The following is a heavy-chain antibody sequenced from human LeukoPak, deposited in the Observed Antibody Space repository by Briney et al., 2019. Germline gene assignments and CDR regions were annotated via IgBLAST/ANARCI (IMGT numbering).Heavy chain of an antibody. CDR1: GFTFSSYG. V-gene: IGHV3-30*02. D-gene: IGHD6-13*01. J-gene: IGHJ5*02. CDR3: AKDRTPGIAAARNWFDP. CDR2: IRYDGSNK. Sequence: QPGGSLRLSCASSGFTFSSYGMHWVRQAPGKGLEWVAFIRYDGSNKYYADSVKGRFTISRDNSKNTLYLQMNSLRAEDTAVYYCAKDRTPGIAAARNWFDPWGQGTLVTVSS.